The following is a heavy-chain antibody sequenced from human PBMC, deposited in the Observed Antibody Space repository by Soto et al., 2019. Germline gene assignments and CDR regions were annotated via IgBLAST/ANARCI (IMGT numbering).Heavy chain of an antibody. CDR2: IYYSGST. CDR3: ARSGAAAGFNWFDP. J-gene: IGHJ5*02. D-gene: IGHD6-13*01. V-gene: IGHV4-59*08. CDR1: GCSISSYY. Sequence: PSETLSLTCTVSGCSISSYYWSWIRQPPGKGLEWIGYIYYSGSTNYNPSLKSRVTISVDTSKNQFSLKLSSVTAADTAVYYCARSGAAAGFNWFDPWGQGTLVTVS.